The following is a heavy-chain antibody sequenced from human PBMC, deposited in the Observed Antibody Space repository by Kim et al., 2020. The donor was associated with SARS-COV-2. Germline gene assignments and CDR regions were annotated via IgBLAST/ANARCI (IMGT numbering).Heavy chain of an antibody. CDR1: GGSISSYY. V-gene: IGHV4-59*13. CDR2: IYYSGST. CDR3: ARSIPGIVVVTAPYFDY. D-gene: IGHD2-21*02. J-gene: IGHJ4*02. Sequence: SETLSLTCTVSGGSISSYYWSWIRQPPGKGLEWIGYIYYSGSTNYNASLKSRVTISVDTSQNQFSLKLSSVTAADTAVYYCARSIPGIVVVTAPYFDYWGQGTLVTVSS.